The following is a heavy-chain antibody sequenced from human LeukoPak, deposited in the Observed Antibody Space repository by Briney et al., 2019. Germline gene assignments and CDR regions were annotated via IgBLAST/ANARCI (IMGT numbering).Heavy chain of an antibody. CDR3: ARVLAGNYYYYGMDV. V-gene: IGHV3-30*01. Sequence: DSVKGRFTISRDNSKNTLYLQMNSLRAEDTAVYYCARVLAGNYYYYGMDVWGQGTTVTVSS. D-gene: IGHD2-15*01. J-gene: IGHJ6*02.